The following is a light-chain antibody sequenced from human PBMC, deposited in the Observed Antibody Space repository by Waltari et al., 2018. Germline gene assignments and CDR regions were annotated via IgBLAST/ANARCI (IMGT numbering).Light chain of an antibody. Sequence: SDVLTQPPSVAVATGQTARITCGGSRLETTGVHWYQQRPGQAPLLVVYDDNDRPPGIPERLSGSSSGKTATLTITSVEAGDEADYYCQVWHSGRDPLFGAGTKLTVL. J-gene: IGLJ1*01. CDR3: QVWHSGRDPL. CDR1: RLETTG. CDR2: DDN. V-gene: IGLV3-21*02.